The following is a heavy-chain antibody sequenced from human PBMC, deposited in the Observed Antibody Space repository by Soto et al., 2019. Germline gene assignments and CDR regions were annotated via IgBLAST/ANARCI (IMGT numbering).Heavy chain of an antibody. CDR1: GCSVSIGSDY. CDR3: ASGSSASAYIDY. V-gene: IGHV4-61*01. CDR2: IYNSGST. Sequence: PSETLSLTCTVSGCSVSIGSDYWSWIRQPPGRGLEWIGYIYNSGSTDYNTSLKSRVTISVDTSKNQFSLKLTSVTAADTAVYYCASGSSASAYIDYWGQGTQVTVSS. J-gene: IGHJ4*02. D-gene: IGHD6-13*01.